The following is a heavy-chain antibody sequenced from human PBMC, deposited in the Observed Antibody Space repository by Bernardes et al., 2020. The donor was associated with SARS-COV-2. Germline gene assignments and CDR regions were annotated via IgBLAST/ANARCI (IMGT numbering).Heavy chain of an antibody. D-gene: IGHD2-15*01. V-gene: IGHV3-21*01. J-gene: IGHJ6*02. CDR1: GFMFSNYN. CDR2: INSRSTYI. CDR3: ARDYCSGGSCYVYYGMDV. Sequence: GSLRLSCATSGFMFSNYNMNWVRQAPGKGLEWVSSINSRSTYIYYADSVKGRFTISRDNAKNSLSLQMNSLRAEDSAVYYCARDYCSGGSCYVYYGMDVWGQGTTVTVSS.